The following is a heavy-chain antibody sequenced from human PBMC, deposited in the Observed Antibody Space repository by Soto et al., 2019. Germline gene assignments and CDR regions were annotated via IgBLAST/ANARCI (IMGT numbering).Heavy chain of an antibody. CDR1: GFTFSNAW. J-gene: IGHJ6*01. D-gene: IGHD6-19*01. CDR2: IKSKTDGGTT. V-gene: IGHV3-15*07. Sequence: LRLSCAASGFTFSNAWMNWVRQAPGKGLEWVGRIKSKTDGGTTDYAAPVKGRFTISRDDSKNTLYLQMNSLKTEDTAVYYCTTGVRAVAGTSGYYGMDVWGQGITVTGS. CDR3: TTGVRAVAGTSGYYGMDV.